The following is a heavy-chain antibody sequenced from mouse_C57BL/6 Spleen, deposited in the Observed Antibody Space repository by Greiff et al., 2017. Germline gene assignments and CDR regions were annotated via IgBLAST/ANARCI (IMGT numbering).Heavy chain of an antibody. D-gene: IGHD1-1*01. CDR1: GYTFTSYW. CDR2: IHPNSGST. CDR3: TRNYYGSSSFAY. Sequence: QVQLQQPGAELVKPGASVKLSCKASGYTFTSYWMHWVKQRPGQGLEWIGMIHPNSGSTNYNEKFKSKATLTVDKSSSTAYMQLSSLPSEDSAVYYCTRNYYGSSSFAYWGQGTLVTVSA. J-gene: IGHJ3*01. V-gene: IGHV1-64*01.